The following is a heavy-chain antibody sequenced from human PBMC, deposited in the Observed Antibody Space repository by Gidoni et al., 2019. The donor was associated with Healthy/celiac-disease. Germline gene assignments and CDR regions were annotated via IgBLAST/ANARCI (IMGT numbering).Heavy chain of an antibody. CDR2: ISGSGGST. V-gene: IGHV3-23*01. Sequence: EVQLLESGGGLVQPGGSLRLSCAASGFTFSSSPLSWVRQAPGKGLEWVSAISGSGGSTYYADSVKGRFTISRDNSKNTLYLQMNSLRAEDTAVYYCAKGIPTEYYDFWSGYYPNDAFDIWGQGTMVTVSS. J-gene: IGHJ3*02. CDR1: GFTFSSSP. CDR3: AKGIPTEYYDFWSGYYPNDAFDI. D-gene: IGHD3-3*01.